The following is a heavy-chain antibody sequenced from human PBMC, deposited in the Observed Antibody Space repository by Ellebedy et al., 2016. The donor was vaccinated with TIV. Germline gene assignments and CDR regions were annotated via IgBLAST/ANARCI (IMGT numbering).Heavy chain of an antibody. J-gene: IGHJ6*03. Sequence: GESLKISWVASGLTFSTYVMSWVRQAQGKGLECVSTINDNGNSTYFADSVKGRFTISRDNSKNTLYLQMNSLRAEDTAVYYCATRDYDLWSGVSYYYYMDVWGKGTTVTVSS. CDR3: ATRDYDLWSGVSYYYYMDV. CDR2: INDNGNST. V-gene: IGHV3-23*01. CDR1: GLTFSTYV. D-gene: IGHD3-3*01.